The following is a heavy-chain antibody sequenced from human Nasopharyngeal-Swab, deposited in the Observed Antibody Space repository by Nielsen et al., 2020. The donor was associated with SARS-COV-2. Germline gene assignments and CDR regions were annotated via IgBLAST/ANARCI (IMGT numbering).Heavy chain of an antibody. V-gene: IGHV3-7*01. CDR2: IKQDGSEK. D-gene: IGHD3-10*01. Sequence: GGSLRLSCAASGFTFSSYWMSWVRQAPGKGLEWVANIKQDGSEKYYVDSVKGRFTISRDNAKNSLYLQMNSLRAEDTAVYYCARVGLVTMVRGALDYWGQGTLVTVSS. CDR3: ARVGLVTMVRGALDY. J-gene: IGHJ4*02. CDR1: GFTFSSYW.